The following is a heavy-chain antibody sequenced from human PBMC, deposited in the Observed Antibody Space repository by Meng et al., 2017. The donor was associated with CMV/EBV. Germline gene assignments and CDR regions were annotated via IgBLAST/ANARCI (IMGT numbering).Heavy chain of an antibody. CDR3: AGSPPNLVGDMYFFYAMDV. V-gene: IGHV3-74*01. Sequence: GESLKISCAASGIPFRTHWMHWVRQAPGKGLVWVAAINRGGTTTTYADSVKGRFTISRDNAKNTLYLQMNDLRAEDTAVYYCAGSPPNLVGDMYFFYAMDVWGRGTTVTVSS. D-gene: IGHD2/OR15-2a*01. CDR2: INRGGTTT. J-gene: IGHJ6*02. CDR1: GIPFRTHW.